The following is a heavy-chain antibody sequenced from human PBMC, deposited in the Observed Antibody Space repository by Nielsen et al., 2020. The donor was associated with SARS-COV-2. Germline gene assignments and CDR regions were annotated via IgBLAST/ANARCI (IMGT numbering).Heavy chain of an antibody. CDR1: GFTFDDYA. V-gene: IGHV3-9*01. Sequence: ALRLSCAASGFTFDDYAMHWVRQAPGKGLEWVSGISWNSGSIGYADSVKGRFTISRDNAKNSLYLQMNSLRAEDTALYYCAKLPDIYCSGGSCPAYWGQGTLVTVSS. CDR3: AKLPDIYCSGGSCPAY. J-gene: IGHJ4*02. D-gene: IGHD2-15*01. CDR2: ISWNSGSI.